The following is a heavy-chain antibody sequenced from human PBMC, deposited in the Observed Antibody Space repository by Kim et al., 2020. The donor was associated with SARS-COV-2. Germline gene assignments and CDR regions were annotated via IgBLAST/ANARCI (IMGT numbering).Heavy chain of an antibody. J-gene: IGHJ2*01. D-gene: IGHD6-6*01. V-gene: IGHV3-33*01. CDR2: IWYDGSNK. CDR1: GFTFSSYG. CDR3: ARGPARPSWYFDL. Sequence: GGSLRLSCAASGFTFSSYGMHWVRQAPGKGLEWVAVIWYDGSNKYYADSVKGRFTISRDNSKNTLYLQMNSLRAEDTAVYYCARGPARPSWYFDLWGRGTLVTVSS.